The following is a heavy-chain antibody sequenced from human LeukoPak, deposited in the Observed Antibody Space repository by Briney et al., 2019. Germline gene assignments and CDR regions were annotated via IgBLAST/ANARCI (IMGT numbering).Heavy chain of an antibody. D-gene: IGHD3-3*01. V-gene: IGHV3-7*01. CDR1: GFTFRSYS. CDR2: VKQDGSEK. J-gene: IGHJ4*02. CDR3: ASAGYYDFWSGFQSSDY. Sequence: AGGSLRLSCAASGFTFRSYSMSWVRQAPGKGLEWVANVKQDGSEKYYVDSVKGRFTISRDNAKNSLYLQMNSLRAEDTAVYYCASAGYYDFWSGFQSSDYWGQGTLVTVSS.